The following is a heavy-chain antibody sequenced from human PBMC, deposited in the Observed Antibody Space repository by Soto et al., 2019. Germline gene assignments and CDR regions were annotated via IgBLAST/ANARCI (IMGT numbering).Heavy chain of an antibody. J-gene: IGHJ6*03. CDR2: ISSSSSYI. V-gene: IGHV3-21*01. Sequence: GGSLRLSCAASGFTFSSYSMNWVRQAPGKGLEWVSSISSSSSYIYYADSVKGRFTISRDNAKNSLYLQMNSLRAEDTAVYYCAREGCSSTSCITRGKWDPPYGLYYYYYMDVWGKGTTVTVSS. D-gene: IGHD2-2*01. CDR3: AREGCSSTSCITRGKWDPPYGLYYYYYMDV. CDR1: GFTFSSYS.